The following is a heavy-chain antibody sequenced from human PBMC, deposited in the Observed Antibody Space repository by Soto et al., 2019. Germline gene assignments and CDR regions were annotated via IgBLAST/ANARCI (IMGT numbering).Heavy chain of an antibody. J-gene: IGHJ6*02. CDR1: GYSFTSYW. D-gene: IGHD3-10*01. V-gene: IGHV5-10-1*01. Sequence: EVQLVQSGAEVKKPGESLRISCKGSGYSFTSYWISWVRQMPGKGLEWMGRIDPSDSYTNYSPSFQGHVTISADKSISTAYLQGRSLKASYTAMYYCARLAMVRGVPNYGMDVWGQWTTVTVSS. CDR3: ARLAMVRGVPNYGMDV. CDR2: IDPSDSYT.